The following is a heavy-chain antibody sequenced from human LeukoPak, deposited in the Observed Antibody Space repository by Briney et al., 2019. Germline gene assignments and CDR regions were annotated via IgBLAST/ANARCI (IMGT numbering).Heavy chain of an antibody. CDR3: AKEDEYYYDSSGYSYFDY. D-gene: IGHD3-22*01. Sequence: PGTSLRLSCAASGFTFSSYGMYWVRQAPGKGLEWVAVIWYDGSNKYYVDSVKGRFTISRDNSKNTLYLQMNSLRAEDTAVYYCAKEDEYYYDSSGYSYFDYWGQGTLVTVSS. CDR2: IWYDGSNK. V-gene: IGHV3-33*06. CDR1: GFTFSSYG. J-gene: IGHJ4*02.